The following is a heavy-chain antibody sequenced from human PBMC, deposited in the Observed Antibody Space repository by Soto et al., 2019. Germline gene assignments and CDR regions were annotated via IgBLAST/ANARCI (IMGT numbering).Heavy chain of an antibody. CDR3: ARETGGRYYYGMDV. CDR1: GFTVSSNY. V-gene: IGHV3-53*01. CDR2: IYSGGST. Sequence: GGSLRLSCAVSGFTVSSNYMSWIRQAPGKGLEWVSVIYSGGSTNYADSVKGRFTISRDNSKNTLYLQMNSLRAEDTAMYYCARETGGRYYYGMDVWGQGTMVTVSS. J-gene: IGHJ6*02. D-gene: IGHD1-1*01.